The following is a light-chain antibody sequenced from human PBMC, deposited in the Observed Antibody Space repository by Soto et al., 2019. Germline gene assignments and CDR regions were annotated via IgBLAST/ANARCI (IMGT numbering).Light chain of an antibody. CDR1: QSVSSN. CDR3: QQYNNWPRT. J-gene: IGKJ1*01. Sequence: EVVVTQSPATLSVSPGERATLSCRASQSVSSNLAWYQQRPGQAPRLLIYAASTRATDIPARFSGSWSGTEFTFTISGLQSEDFAVYYCQQYNNWPRTFGQGTKVEIK. CDR2: AAS. V-gene: IGKV3-15*01.